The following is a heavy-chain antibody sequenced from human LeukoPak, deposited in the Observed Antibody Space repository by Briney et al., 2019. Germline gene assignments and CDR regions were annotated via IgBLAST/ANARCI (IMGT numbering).Heavy chain of an antibody. CDR2: INHNGNVN. V-gene: IGHV3-7*01. J-gene: IGHJ4*02. CDR3: ASRGSDPFDY. CDR1: GFTFSSYW. D-gene: IGHD3-10*01. Sequence: GGSLRLSCAASGFTFSSYWMNWARQAPGKGLEWVASINHNGNVNYYVDSVKGRFTISRDNAKNSLYLQMNSLRAEDTAVYYCASRGSDPFDYWGQGTLVTVSS.